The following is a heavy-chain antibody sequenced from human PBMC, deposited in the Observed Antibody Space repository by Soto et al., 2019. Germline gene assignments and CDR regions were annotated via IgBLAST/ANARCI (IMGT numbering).Heavy chain of an antibody. Sequence: PGGSLRLSCAASGFTFSDHFMDWVRQAPGKGLEWVGQVRTKAYSYSTDYAASVKGRFTISRDDPQNSLYLQMNSLKTEDTAVYYCADVGRTTTAVWGQGTTVTVSS. CDR1: GFTFSDHF. D-gene: IGHD1-26*01. CDR3: ADVGRTTTAV. J-gene: IGHJ6*02. V-gene: IGHV3-72*01. CDR2: VRTKAYSYST.